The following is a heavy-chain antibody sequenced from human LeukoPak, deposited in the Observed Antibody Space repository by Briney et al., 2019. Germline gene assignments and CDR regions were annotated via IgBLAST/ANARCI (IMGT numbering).Heavy chain of an antibody. CDR1: GYTFTSYD. Sequence: ASVKVSCKASGYTFTSYDINWVRQATGQGLEWMGWMNPNSGNTGYAQKFQGRVTITRNTSISTAYMELSSLRSEDTAVYYCARVSRDFWSGYLYWGQGTLVTVSS. J-gene: IGHJ4*02. CDR3: ARVSRDFWSGYLY. V-gene: IGHV1-8*03. CDR2: MNPNSGNT. D-gene: IGHD3-3*01.